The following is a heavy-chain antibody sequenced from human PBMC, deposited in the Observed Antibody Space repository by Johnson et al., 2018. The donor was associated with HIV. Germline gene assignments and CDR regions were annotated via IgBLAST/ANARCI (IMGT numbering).Heavy chain of an antibody. V-gene: IGHV3-30-3*01. CDR1: GFTFSRYA. D-gene: IGHD1-26*01. Sequence: QVQLVESGGGVVQPGRSLRLSCAASGFTFSRYAMHWVRQAPGKGLEWVTVISYDGSNKYYADSVKGRFTISRDNSKNTLYLQMNSLRAEDTAVYYCASDKRRWGLLRDAFDIWGQGTMVTVSS. CDR2: ISYDGSNK. CDR3: ASDKRRWGLLRDAFDI. J-gene: IGHJ3*02.